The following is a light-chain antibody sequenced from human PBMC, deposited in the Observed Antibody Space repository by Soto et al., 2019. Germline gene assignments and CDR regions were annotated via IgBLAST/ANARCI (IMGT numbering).Light chain of an antibody. V-gene: IGKV3-20*01. Sequence: ESVLTQSPGTLSLSQGERATLSCRATQSVNNNYFAWYQQKPGQSPRLLIYGVSSRATDIPNRFSGSGAGTDFTLTISRLEPEDFVVYYCQQYSSLPHTFGQGTKLEVK. J-gene: IGKJ2*01. CDR1: QSVNNNY. CDR2: GVS. CDR3: QQYSSLPHT.